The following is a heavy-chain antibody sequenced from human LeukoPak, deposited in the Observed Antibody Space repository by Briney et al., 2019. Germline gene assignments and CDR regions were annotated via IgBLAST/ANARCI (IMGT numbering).Heavy chain of an antibody. CDR3: TRGPGGYCTGTSCYHPYFYYYMDV. D-gene: IGHD2-2*01. J-gene: IGHJ6*03. V-gene: IGHV3-49*04. Sequence: PGGSLRLSCTASGFTFGDYAMSWVRQAPGKGLEWVGFIRRKAYGGTTEYAASVKGRFTISRDDSKSIAYLQMNSLKTEDTAVYSCTRGPGGYCTGTSCYHPYFYYYMDVWGKGTTVTVSS. CDR1: GFTFGDYA. CDR2: IRRKAYGGTT.